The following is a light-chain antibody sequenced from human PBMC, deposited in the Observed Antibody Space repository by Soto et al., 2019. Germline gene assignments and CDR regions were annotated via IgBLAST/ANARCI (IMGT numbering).Light chain of an antibody. V-gene: IGKV3-20*01. CDR1: QSVTSNY. Sequence: EIVLTQSPGTLSLYPGESATLSCRASQSVTSNYIAWYQQKPGQAPSLLIYRASTRATGIPDRFSGSGSGTDFTLTITRLEPEDFAVYYCRLYGVSSPRITFGQGTRLEIK. CDR2: RAS. CDR3: RLYGVSSPRIT. J-gene: IGKJ5*01.